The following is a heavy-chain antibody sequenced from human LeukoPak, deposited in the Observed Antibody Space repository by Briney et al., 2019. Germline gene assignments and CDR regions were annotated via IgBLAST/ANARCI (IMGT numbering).Heavy chain of an antibody. V-gene: IGHV3-23*01. J-gene: IGHJ3*01. D-gene: IGHD2-2*01. CDR2: ISGSGGST. CDR3: AKDRVVVPAAKDAFDF. CDR1: GFTFSSYA. Sequence: PGGSLRLSCAASGFTFSSYAMSWVRQAPGKGLEWVSAISGSGGSTYYADSVKGRFTISRDNSKNTLYLQMNSLRAEDTAVYYCAKDRVVVPAAKDAFDFWGQGTMVTVSS.